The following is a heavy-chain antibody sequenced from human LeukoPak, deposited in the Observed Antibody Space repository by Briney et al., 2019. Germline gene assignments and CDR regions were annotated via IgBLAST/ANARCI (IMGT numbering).Heavy chain of an antibody. CDR2: IFYSGST. V-gene: IGHV4-39*07. D-gene: IGHD5-18*01. J-gene: IGHJ5*02. CDR3: ATPGGYSSNWFDP. Sequence: SEPLSLTCTVSGGSISTKIYYWGWIRQPPGKGLEWIGSIFYSGSTNYNPSLKSRVTISVDTSKNQFSLKLSSVTAADTAVYYCATPGGYSSNWFDPWGQGTLVTVSS. CDR1: GGSISTKIYY.